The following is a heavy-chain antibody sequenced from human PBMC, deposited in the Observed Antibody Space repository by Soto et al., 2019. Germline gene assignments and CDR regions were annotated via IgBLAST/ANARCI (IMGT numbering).Heavy chain of an antibody. V-gene: IGHV3-9*01. D-gene: IGHD2-2*01. Sequence: EVELVESGGGLGQPGRSLRLSCAASGFTLFDYAMHWVRQAPGKGLEWVAGISWNGGPIGYADSVKGRFTIARDNAKNCLYLQMNGLRAEDTALYYCVKDGYCSSTSCYGDDFDYWGQGTLVIVSS. CDR3: VKDGYCSSTSCYGDDFDY. CDR2: ISWNGGPI. CDR1: GFTLFDYA. J-gene: IGHJ4*02.